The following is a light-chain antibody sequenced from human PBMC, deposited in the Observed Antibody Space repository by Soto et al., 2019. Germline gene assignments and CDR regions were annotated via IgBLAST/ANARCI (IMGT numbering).Light chain of an antibody. Sequence: EIVLTQSPGTLSLSPGERATLSCRASQSIASSYLAWIQQKPGQAPRLLIYGASSRATGIPDRFSGSGYRTDFTLTITRLEPEDFAVYYCQQYGSSPRFTFGPGTKVDIK. CDR2: GAS. CDR3: QQYGSSPRFT. J-gene: IGKJ3*01. V-gene: IGKV3-20*01. CDR1: QSIASSY.